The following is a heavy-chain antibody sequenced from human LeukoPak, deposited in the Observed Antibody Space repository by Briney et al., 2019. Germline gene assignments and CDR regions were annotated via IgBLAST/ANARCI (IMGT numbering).Heavy chain of an antibody. CDR2: ISNTGTTI. J-gene: IGHJ4*02. V-gene: IGHV3-48*03. D-gene: IGHD3-22*01. CDR1: GFSFSSYQ. Sequence: GGSLRLSCAASGFSFSSYQVNWVRQAPGKGLEWVSFISNTGTTIYYADSAKGRFTVSRDNTKNSLYLQMNSLRAEDTAVYYCAREPYYYDSTPNYWGQGTLVTVSS. CDR3: AREPYYYDSTPNY.